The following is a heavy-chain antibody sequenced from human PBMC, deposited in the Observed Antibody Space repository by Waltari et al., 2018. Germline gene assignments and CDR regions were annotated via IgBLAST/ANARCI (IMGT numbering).Heavy chain of an antibody. CDR1: TFSSYA. CDR3: AKVRRSDYFGSGSYPYYDF. CDR2: VWSDGSRT. V-gene: IGHV3-33*03. Sequence: TFSSYAMHWVRQAPGKGLEWVALVWSDGSRTYYADSVKDRFTISRDNSKNTLSLQMSRLRPEDTALYYCAKVRRSDYFGSGSYPYYDFWGQGTLVSVSS. J-gene: IGHJ4*02. D-gene: IGHD3-10*01.